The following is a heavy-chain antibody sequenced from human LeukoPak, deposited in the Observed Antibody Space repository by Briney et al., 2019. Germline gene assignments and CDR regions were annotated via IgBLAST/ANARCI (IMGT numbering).Heavy chain of an antibody. CDR1: GYTFTSYG. CDR3: ARLGRITMVRGVIPFDP. D-gene: IGHD3-10*01. J-gene: IGHJ5*02. Sequence: GASVKVSCKASGYTFTSYGISWVRQAPGQGVEWMGWISAYNGNTNYAQKLQGRVTMTTDTSTSTAYMELRSLRSEDTAVYYCARLGRITMVRGVIPFDPWGQGTLVTVSS. V-gene: IGHV1-18*01. CDR2: ISAYNGNT.